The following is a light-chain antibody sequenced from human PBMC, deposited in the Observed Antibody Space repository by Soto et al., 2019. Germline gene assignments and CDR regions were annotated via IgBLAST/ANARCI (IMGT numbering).Light chain of an antibody. V-gene: IGKV3-15*01. Sequence: ELVMTQSPATLSVSPGERATLSCRASQSVSSNLAWYPQKPGQAPRLLIYGASTRATGIPARVSGSGSGTEFTLTISSLQSEDFAVYYGHQYNNWPRTFGQGTKLEIK. J-gene: IGKJ2*01. CDR3: HQYNNWPRT. CDR1: QSVSSN. CDR2: GAS.